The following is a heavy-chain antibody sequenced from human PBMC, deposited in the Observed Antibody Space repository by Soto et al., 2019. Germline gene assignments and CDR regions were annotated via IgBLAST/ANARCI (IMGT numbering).Heavy chain of an antibody. V-gene: IGHV4-59*01. J-gene: IGHJ5*02. CDR1: AGSISGYY. Sequence: ETLSLTCTVSAGSISGYYWSWIRQPPGKELELIAYIFYDGSAYYNPSLKSRVTISVDTSKNQFSLKLTSVTAADTAVYYCAKVGRIATAGTWFDPWGQGMLVTVSS. D-gene: IGHD6-13*01. CDR2: IFYDGSA. CDR3: AKVGRIATAGTWFDP.